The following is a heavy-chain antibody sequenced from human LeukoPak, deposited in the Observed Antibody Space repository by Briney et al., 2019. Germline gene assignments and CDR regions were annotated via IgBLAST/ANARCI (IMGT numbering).Heavy chain of an antibody. CDR1: GFTFSSYG. V-gene: IGHV3-30*02. D-gene: IGHD3-9*01. J-gene: IGHJ4*02. CDR2: IRYDGSNK. CDR3: AKDGVIASYDILTGYYFDY. Sequence: QPGGSLRLSCAASGFTFSSYGMHWVRQAPGKGLEWVAFIRYDGSNKYYADSVKGRFTISRDNSKNTLYLQMNSLRAEDTAVYYCAKDGVIASYDILTGYYFDYWGQGTLVTVSS.